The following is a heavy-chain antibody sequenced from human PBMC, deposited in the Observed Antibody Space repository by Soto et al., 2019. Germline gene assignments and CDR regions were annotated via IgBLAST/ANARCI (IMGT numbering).Heavy chain of an antibody. CDR3: ARSLGGIAAAGTQNWFDP. J-gene: IGHJ5*02. CDR2: MNPNSGNT. D-gene: IGHD6-13*01. Sequence: GASVKVSCKASGYTFTSYDINWVRQATGQGLEWMGWMNPNSGNTGYAQKFQGRVTMTRNTSISTAYMELSSLRSEDTAAYYCARSLGGIAAAGTQNWFDPWGQGTLVTVSS. CDR1: GYTFTSYD. V-gene: IGHV1-8*01.